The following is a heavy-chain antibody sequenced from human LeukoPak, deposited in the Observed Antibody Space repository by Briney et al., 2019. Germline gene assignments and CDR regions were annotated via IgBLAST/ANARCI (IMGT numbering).Heavy chain of an antibody. CDR2: TYYRSKWYN. V-gene: IGHV6-1*01. Sequence: GRTYYRSKWYNDYAVSVKSRITINPDTSKNQFSLQLNPVTPEDTAVYYCARLLWFGESIDYWGQGTLVTVSS. CDR3: ARLLWFGESIDY. J-gene: IGHJ4*02. D-gene: IGHD3-10*01.